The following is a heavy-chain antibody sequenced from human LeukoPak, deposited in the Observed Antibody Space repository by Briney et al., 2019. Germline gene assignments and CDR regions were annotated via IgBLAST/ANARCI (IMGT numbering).Heavy chain of an antibody. J-gene: IGHJ4*02. Sequence: GGSLRLSCAASGYTFSSYWMSWVRQAPGKGLEWVANIKQDGSEKYYVDSVKGRFTISRDNAKNSLYLQMNSLRAEDTAVYYCARVSDYGSGFDYWAREPWSPSPQ. CDR1: GYTFSSYW. V-gene: IGHV3-7*01. CDR3: ARVSDYGSGFDY. CDR2: IKQDGSEK. D-gene: IGHD3-10*01.